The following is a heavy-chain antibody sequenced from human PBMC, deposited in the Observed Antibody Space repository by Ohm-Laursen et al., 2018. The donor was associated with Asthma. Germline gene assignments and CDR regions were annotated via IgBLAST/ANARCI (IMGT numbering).Heavy chain of an antibody. Sequence: EASVKVSCKASGYTFTSYGISWVRQAPGQGLEWMGWISAYNGNTNYAQKLQGRVTMTTDTSTSTAYMELRSLRSDDTAVYYCASMGGSYYFFYGMDVWGQGTTVTVSS. V-gene: IGHV1-18*01. CDR2: ISAYNGNT. CDR3: ASMGGSYYFFYGMDV. D-gene: IGHD1-26*01. J-gene: IGHJ6*02. CDR1: GYTFTSYG.